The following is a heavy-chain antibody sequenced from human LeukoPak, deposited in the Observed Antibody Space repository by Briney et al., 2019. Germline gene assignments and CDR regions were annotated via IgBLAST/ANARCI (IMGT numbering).Heavy chain of an antibody. J-gene: IGHJ4*02. Sequence: GESLKISCKASGYSFTNYWIGWVRQMPGKGLEWMGIIYPGDSDTKYSPSFQGQVNISADKSISTAYLQWSSLKASDTAMYYCARCYSSSSEADYWGQGTLVTVSS. CDR1: GYSFTNYW. V-gene: IGHV5-51*01. CDR3: ARCYSSSSEADY. CDR2: IYPGDSDT. D-gene: IGHD6-6*01.